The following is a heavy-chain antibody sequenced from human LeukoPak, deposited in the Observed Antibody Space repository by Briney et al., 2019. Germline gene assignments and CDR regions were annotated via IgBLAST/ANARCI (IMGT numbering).Heavy chain of an antibody. J-gene: IGHJ5*02. CDR3: ARLRDWFDP. CDR2: IYYSGST. Sequence: SETLSLTCTVSGGSISNYYWSWIRQPPGKGLEWIGYIYYSGSTNYNPSLKSRVTMSVDTSKNQFSLKLSSVTAADTAVYYCARLRDWFDPWGQGTLVTVSS. V-gene: IGHV4-59*01. CDR1: GGSISNYY.